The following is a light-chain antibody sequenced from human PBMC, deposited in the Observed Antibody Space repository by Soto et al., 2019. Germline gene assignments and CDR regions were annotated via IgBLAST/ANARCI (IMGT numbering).Light chain of an antibody. CDR2: EVS. CDR1: SSDVGSYKL. J-gene: IGLJ7*01. CDR3: CSYAGTSTHTV. V-gene: IGLV2-23*02. Sequence: QSALTQPASVSVSPGQSITISCTGTSSDVGSYKLVSWYQQHPGKAPKLMISEVSKRPSGISDRFSGSKSGSTASLTISGLQAEDEADYYCCSYAGTSTHTVFGGGTQLTVL.